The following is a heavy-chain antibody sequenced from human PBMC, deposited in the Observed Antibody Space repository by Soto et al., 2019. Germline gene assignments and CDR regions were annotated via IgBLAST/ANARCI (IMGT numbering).Heavy chain of an antibody. Sequence: EVQLVESGGGLVQPGGSLRLSCAGSGFALSSSWMHWVRQDPGKGLVWVSRINFDGSTTDYAGSVRGRFTISRDNAKNTLYLEMNSLRVDDTAVYHCARGPRGWYGFDYWGQGTLVTVSS. CDR2: INFDGSTT. CDR1: GFALSSSW. CDR3: ARGPRGWYGFDY. D-gene: IGHD6-19*01. V-gene: IGHV3-74*01. J-gene: IGHJ4*02.